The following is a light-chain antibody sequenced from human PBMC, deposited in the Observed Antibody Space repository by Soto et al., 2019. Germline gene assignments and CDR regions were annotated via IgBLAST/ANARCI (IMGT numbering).Light chain of an antibody. CDR3: QQSDSSPT. J-gene: IGKJ2*01. V-gene: IGKV1-39*01. CDR2: AAP. CDR1: QSITNY. Sequence: DIQLTQTPSTLSASIGDRVTITSRPSQSITNYLNQYQQTPGKAPQLLIDAAPSLQDGVPARCSGSGSGTDFTLTISSLQPEDFATYYCQQSDSSPTFGQGTKVDIK.